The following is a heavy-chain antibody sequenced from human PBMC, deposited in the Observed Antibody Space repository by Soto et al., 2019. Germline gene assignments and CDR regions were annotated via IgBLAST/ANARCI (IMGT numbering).Heavy chain of an antibody. J-gene: IGHJ2*01. CDR3: ARSITVNHWYFAL. Sequence: QVQLAQSGAEVKTPGASVKVSCKASGYTFTSYYMHWVRQAPGQGLEWMGIINPSGGSTSYAQKFQGRVTMTRDTSASKVYMELSSLRSEAMAVYYCARSITVNHWYFALCGRGTLVTVSS. V-gene: IGHV1-46*01. D-gene: IGHD1-20*01. CDR2: INPSGGST. CDR1: GYTFTSYY.